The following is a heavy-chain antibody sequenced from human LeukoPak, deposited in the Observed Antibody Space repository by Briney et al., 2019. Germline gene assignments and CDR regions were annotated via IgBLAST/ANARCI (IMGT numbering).Heavy chain of an antibody. CDR1: GGTFSSYA. J-gene: IGHJ4*02. V-gene: IGHV1-69*05. D-gene: IGHD3-22*01. Sequence: GASVKVSCKASGGTFSSYAISWVRQAPGQGLEWMGGIIPIFGTANYAQKFQGRVTITTDESTSTAYMELSSLRSEDTAVYYCASSYYYDSSAVQKFDYWGQGTLVTVSS. CDR3: ASSYYYDSSAVQKFDY. CDR2: IIPIFGTA.